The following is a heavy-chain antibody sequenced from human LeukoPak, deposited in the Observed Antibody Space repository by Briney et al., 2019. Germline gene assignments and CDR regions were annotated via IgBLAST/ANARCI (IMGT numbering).Heavy chain of an antibody. D-gene: IGHD6-13*01. CDR3: ARVASGQQLVPEYFQH. V-gene: IGHV4-39*07. Sequence: HPSETLSLTCTVSGGSISSSSYYWVWIRQPPGKGLEWIGSIYYSGNTYYNPSLKSRVTISVDTSKNQFSLKLSSVTAADTAAYYCARVASGQQLVPEYFQHWGQGTLVTVSS. CDR1: GGSISSSSYY. J-gene: IGHJ1*01. CDR2: IYYSGNT.